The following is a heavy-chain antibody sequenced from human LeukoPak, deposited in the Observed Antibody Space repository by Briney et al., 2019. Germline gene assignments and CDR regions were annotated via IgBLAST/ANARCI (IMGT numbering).Heavy chain of an antibody. V-gene: IGHV1-2*04. Sequence: ASVKVSCTASGGTFSSYAISWVRQAPGQGLEWMGWINPNSGGTNYAQKFQGWVTMTRDTSISTAYMELSRLRSDDTAVYYCARAPRITIFGVVNPLDYWGQGTLVTVSS. CDR3: ARAPRITIFGVVNPLDY. CDR2: INPNSGGT. D-gene: IGHD3-3*01. CDR1: GGTFSSYA. J-gene: IGHJ4*02.